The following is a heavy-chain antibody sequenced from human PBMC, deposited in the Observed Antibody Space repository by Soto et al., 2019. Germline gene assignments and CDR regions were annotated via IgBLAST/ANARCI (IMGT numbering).Heavy chain of an antibody. CDR1: GFIVSSKC. V-gene: IGHV3-66*01. J-gene: IGHJ4*02. CDR3: ARDFNWGSFDY. Sequence: GWSLRLSCASSGFIVSSKCMSWVRQAPGRGLEWASIIYNDGSTHYADSVKGRFTFSRDNSKNTLYLQMNSLRDEDTAVYYCARDFNWGSFDYWGQGALVNVSS. CDR2: IYNDGST. D-gene: IGHD7-27*01.